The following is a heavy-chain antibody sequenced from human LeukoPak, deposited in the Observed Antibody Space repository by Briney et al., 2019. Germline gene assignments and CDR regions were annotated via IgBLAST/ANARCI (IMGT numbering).Heavy chain of an antibody. CDR1: GFTFSSFD. J-gene: IGHJ4*02. CDR2: ISSSGRSV. D-gene: IGHD4-23*01. V-gene: IGHV3-48*03. CDR3: ARDYGGNPGY. Sequence: GGSLRLSCAASGFTFSSFDMNRVRQAPGKGLEWVSYISSSGRSVYYADSVKGRFTISRDNAKNSLYLQMNSLRAEDTAVYYCARDYGGNPGYWGQGTLVTVSS.